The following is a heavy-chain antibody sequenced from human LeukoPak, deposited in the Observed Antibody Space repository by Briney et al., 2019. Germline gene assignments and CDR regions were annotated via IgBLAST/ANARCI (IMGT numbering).Heavy chain of an antibody. V-gene: IGHV1-3*01. CDR2: INAGNGNT. Sequence: GASVNVSCKASGYTFTSYAMHWVRQAPGQRLEWMGWINAGNGNTKYSQKLQGRVTINRDTSTSTAYMELNSLRSEDTAVYYCARGRNMGEVPALTGDFNIWGKGTMVTVPS. CDR1: GYTFTSYA. J-gene: IGHJ3*02. CDR3: ARGRNMGEVPALTGDFNI. D-gene: IGHD2-2*01.